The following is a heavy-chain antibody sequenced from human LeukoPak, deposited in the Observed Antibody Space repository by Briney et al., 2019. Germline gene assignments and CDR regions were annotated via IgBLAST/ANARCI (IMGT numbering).Heavy chain of an antibody. CDR1: GYTFTSYG. CDR2: ISAYNGNT. Sequence: GASVKVSCKASGYTFTSYGISWVRQAPGQGLEWMGWISAYNGNTNYAQKLQGRVTMTTDTSTSTAYMELRSLRSDDTAAYYCARGITMVRGVTPYNWFDPWGQGTLVTVSS. D-gene: IGHD3-10*01. CDR3: ARGITMVRGVTPYNWFDP. V-gene: IGHV1-18*01. J-gene: IGHJ5*02.